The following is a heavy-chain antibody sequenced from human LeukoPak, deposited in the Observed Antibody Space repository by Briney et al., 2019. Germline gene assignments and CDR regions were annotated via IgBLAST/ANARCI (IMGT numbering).Heavy chain of an antibody. V-gene: IGHV3-11*04. D-gene: IGHD5-18*01. CDR1: GFTFSDYY. J-gene: IGHJ4*02. Sequence: PGGSLRLSCAASGFTFSDYYMSWIRQAPGKGLEWVSYISSSGSTIYYADSVKGRFTISRDNAKNSLYLQMDSLRAKDTAVYYCARDWGYSYGPPDYWGQGTLVTVSS. CDR3: ARDWGYSYGPPDY. CDR2: ISSSGSTI.